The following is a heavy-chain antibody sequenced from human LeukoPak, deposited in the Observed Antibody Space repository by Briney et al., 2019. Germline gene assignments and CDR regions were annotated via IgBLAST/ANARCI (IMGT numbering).Heavy chain of an antibody. D-gene: IGHD4-17*01. CDR1: GFTFSSYS. CDR2: ISGSGGST. V-gene: IGHV3-23*01. J-gene: IGHJ4*02. Sequence: GGSLRLSCAASGFTFSSYSMNWVRQAPGKGLEWVSAISGSGGSTYYADSVKGRFTISRDNSKNTLYLQMNSLRAEDTAVYYCARIFMTTVTLDYWGQGTLVTVSS. CDR3: ARIFMTTVTLDY.